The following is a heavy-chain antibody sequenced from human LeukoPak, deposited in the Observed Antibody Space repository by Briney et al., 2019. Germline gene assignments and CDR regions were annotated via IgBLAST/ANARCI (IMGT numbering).Heavy chain of an antibody. CDR2: ISSSSSYT. J-gene: IGHJ4*02. CDR3: ARVIAAAGVIYYFDY. CDR1: GFTFSDYY. D-gene: IGHD6-13*01. Sequence: GGALRLSCAASGFTFSDYYMSWIRQAPGKGLEWVSYISSSSSYTNYADSVKGRFTISRDNAKNSLYLQMNRLRAEDTAVYYCARVIAAAGVIYYFDYWGQGTLVTVSS. V-gene: IGHV3-11*06.